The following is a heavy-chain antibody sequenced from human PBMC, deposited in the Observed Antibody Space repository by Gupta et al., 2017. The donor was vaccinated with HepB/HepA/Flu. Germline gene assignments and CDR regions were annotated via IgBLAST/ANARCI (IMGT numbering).Heavy chain of an antibody. CDR2: IYYSGST. V-gene: IGHV4-59*01. CDR1: GGSISSYY. J-gene: IGHJ4*02. Sequence: QVQLQESGPGLVKPSETLSLTCTVSGGSISSYYWSWIRQPPGKGLEWIGYIYYSGSTNYNPSLKSRVTISVDTSKNQFSLKLSSVTAADTAVYYCARAPLDSGSYCPDYWGQGTLVTVSS. CDR3: ARAPLDSGSYCPDY. D-gene: IGHD1-26*01.